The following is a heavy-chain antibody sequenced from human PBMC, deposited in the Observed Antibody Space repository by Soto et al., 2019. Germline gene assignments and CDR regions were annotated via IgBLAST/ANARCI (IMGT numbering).Heavy chain of an antibody. Sequence: QVQLVQPGAEVKKPGSSVKVSCKASGGTFSSYAISWVRQAPGQGLEWMGGIIPIFGTANYAQKFQGRVTIPADESTSTAYMELSSLRSEDTAVYYCARVDCSSTSCYSHYYGMDVWGQGTTVTVSS. CDR2: IIPIFGTA. CDR1: GGTFSSYA. V-gene: IGHV1-69*01. CDR3: ARVDCSSTSCYSHYYGMDV. D-gene: IGHD2-2*01. J-gene: IGHJ6*02.